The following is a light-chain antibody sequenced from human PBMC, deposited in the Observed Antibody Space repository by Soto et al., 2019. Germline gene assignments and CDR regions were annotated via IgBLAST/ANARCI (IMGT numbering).Light chain of an antibody. CDR2: NAS. V-gene: IGKV3-11*01. CDR1: QRVTGN. Sequence: EIVWPSFRAPLYCPQGERATLSGGPSQRVTGNLAWYQHKPGQAPRLLIYNASNRATGIPARFSGSGSGTDFPLTISSLEPEDFAVYYCQQRSDWPTFGPGTTVDIK. J-gene: IGKJ3*01. CDR3: QQRSDWPT.